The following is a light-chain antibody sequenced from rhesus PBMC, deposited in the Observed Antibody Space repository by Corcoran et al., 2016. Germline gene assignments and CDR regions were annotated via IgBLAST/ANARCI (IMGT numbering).Light chain of an antibody. J-gene: IGKJ3*01. CDR1: QSISSW. CDR2: KAS. CDR3: QQYSSNPCT. Sequence: DIQMTQSPSSLSASIGDTVTITCRASQSISSWLVWYQPKPGKGPTLLSNKASSLQSGVPSRFSGSGSGTELTINISSLQSEDVTTYDRQQYSSNPCTFGPVTKLDI. V-gene: IGKV1-22*01.